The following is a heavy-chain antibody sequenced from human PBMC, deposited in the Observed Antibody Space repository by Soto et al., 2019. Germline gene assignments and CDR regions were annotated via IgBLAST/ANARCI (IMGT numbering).Heavy chain of an antibody. CDR2: IKEDGSDK. CDR1: GFTFSTYW. Sequence: EVQLVESGGGLVQPGGSLRLSCAASGFTFSTYWMSWVRQAPGKGLVWVANIKEDGSDKFYVDSVKGRFTISRDNAKNSLSLQMNSLRAEDTAVYYCARAMGWRDAFDICGQGTLVTVSS. V-gene: IGHV3-7*01. D-gene: IGHD3-10*01. J-gene: IGHJ3*02. CDR3: ARAMGWRDAFDI.